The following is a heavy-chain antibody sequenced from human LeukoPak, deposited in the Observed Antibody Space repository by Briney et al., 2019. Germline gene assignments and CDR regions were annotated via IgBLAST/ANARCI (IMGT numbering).Heavy chain of an antibody. CDR2: ISGSADNT. CDR3: AKDHYDSSGYDAFDI. D-gene: IGHD3-22*01. Sequence: GGSLRLSCAAAGFTFSSYAMSWVRQAPGKGLEWVSAISGSADNTYYADSVRGRFTISRDNSKNTLYLQMNSLRAEDTAVYYCAKDHYDSSGYDAFDIWGQGTLGTVSS. J-gene: IGHJ3*02. CDR1: GFTFSSYA. V-gene: IGHV3-23*01.